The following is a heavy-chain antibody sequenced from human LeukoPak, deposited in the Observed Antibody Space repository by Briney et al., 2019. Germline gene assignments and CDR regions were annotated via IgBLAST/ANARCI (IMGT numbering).Heavy chain of an antibody. CDR1: GFTFGDYA. CDR3: TRSLLWFGELPSNDAFDI. CDR2: IRRKAYGGTT. D-gene: IGHD3-10*01. Sequence: NPGGSLRLSCTASGFTFGDYAMSWFRQAPGKGLEWVGFIRRKAYGGTTEYAASVKGRFTTSRDDSKSIAYLQMNSLKTEDTAVYYCTRSLLWFGELPSNDAFDIWGQGTMVTVSS. V-gene: IGHV3-49*05. J-gene: IGHJ3*02.